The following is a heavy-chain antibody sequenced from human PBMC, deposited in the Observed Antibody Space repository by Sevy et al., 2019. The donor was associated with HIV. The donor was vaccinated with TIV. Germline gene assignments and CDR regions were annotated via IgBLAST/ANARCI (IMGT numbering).Heavy chain of an antibody. V-gene: IGHV3-7*01. Sequence: GGSLRLSCAASGFTLSSYWMSWVRQAPGKGLEWVANINQDGSAIDYVDSVKGRFTMSRDNATNSLYLQMNSLRADDTAIYYCARDLYSGSYHEDYWGQGTLVTVSS. J-gene: IGHJ4*02. CDR2: INQDGSAI. CDR1: GFTLSSYW. D-gene: IGHD1-26*01. CDR3: ARDLYSGSYHEDY.